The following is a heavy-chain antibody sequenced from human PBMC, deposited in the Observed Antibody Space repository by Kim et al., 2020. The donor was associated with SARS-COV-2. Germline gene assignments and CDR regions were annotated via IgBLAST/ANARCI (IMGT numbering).Heavy chain of an antibody. CDR2: ISGSGGST. J-gene: IGHJ3*02. CDR3: AKGSYGSRYRGAFEI. D-gene: IGHD1-1*01. Sequence: GGSLRLSCAASGFTFSSYAMSWVRQAPGKGLEWVSAISGSGGSTYYADSVKGRVTISRDNSKNTLYLQMNSLRAEDTAVYYCAKGSYGSRYRGAFEIWGQGTLVTVSS. CDR1: GFTFSSYA. V-gene: IGHV3-23*01.